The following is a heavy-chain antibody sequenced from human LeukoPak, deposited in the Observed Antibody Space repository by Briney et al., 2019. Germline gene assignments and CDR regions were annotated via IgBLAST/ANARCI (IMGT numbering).Heavy chain of an antibody. CDR1: GGSISSYY. CDR3: ARGENYDFWSGYNFDY. V-gene: IGHV4-59*08. Sequence: PSETLFLTCTVSGGSISSYYWSWIRQPLGKGLEWIGYIYYSGSTNYNPSLKSRVTISVDTSKNQFSLKLSSVTAADTAVYYCARGENYDFWSGYNFDYWGQGTLVTVSS. D-gene: IGHD3-3*01. J-gene: IGHJ4*02. CDR2: IYYSGST.